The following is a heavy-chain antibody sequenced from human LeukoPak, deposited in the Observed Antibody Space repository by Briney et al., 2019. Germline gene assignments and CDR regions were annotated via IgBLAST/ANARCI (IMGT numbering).Heavy chain of an antibody. CDR3: ARHKSPLPLH. Sequence: SETLSLTCTVSGGSISSSSYYWGWIRQPPGKGLEWIGSIYYSGSTNYNPSLKSRVTMSVDTSKNQFSLNLTSVTAADTAVYYCARHKSPLPLHWGQGTLVTVSS. D-gene: IGHD3-10*01. J-gene: IGHJ4*02. CDR2: IYYSGST. V-gene: IGHV4-39*01. CDR1: GGSISSSSYY.